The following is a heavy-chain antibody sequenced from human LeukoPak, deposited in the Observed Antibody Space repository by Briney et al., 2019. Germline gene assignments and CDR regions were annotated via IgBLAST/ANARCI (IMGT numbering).Heavy chain of an antibody. V-gene: IGHV2-5*01. J-gene: IGHJ4*02. CDR3: AHSHLAAAGTCPFDY. D-gene: IGHD6-13*01. Sequence: SGPTEVNVKQPVSPFSTIPGVSPSTSGGGVCWIRQPSGEALVWLTFIYWSDDKRYSPSLKSRLTITKDTSKNQVVLTMTNMDPLDTATNYCAHSHLAAAGTCPFDYWGQGTLVTVSS. CDR2: IYWSDDK. CDR1: GVSPSTSGGG.